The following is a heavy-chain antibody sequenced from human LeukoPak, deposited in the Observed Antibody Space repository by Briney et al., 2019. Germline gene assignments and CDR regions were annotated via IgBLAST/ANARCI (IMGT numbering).Heavy chain of an antibody. J-gene: IGHJ6*02. V-gene: IGHV1-3*01. CDR2: INPGNGDT. D-gene: IGHD2-15*01. CDR3: ARERWHCRVNCYSVYYYALDV. CDR1: GYTFTNYA. Sequence: ASVKVSCKGSGYTFTNYAVHWVRQAPGQRLEWLGWINPGNGDTKYSQNFQGRVTVTSDTSAATAYVELNSQTSEDTAVYYCARERWHCRVNCYSVYYYALDVRGQGTTVTVSS.